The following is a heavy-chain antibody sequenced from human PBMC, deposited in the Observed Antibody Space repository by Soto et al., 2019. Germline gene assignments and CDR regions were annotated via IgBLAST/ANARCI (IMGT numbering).Heavy chain of an antibody. CDR1: GYTFTGYY. J-gene: IGHJ3*02. V-gene: IGHV1-2*02. D-gene: IGHD6-13*01. CDR2: TSPSSLAT. Sequence: ASVKVSCKASGYTFTGYYIHWVRQAPGQGLEWMGWTSPSSLATNYAQRFQGRVTMSRDRATSTVYMELSRLRSEDTAVYYCARDDFSWYSSSPYAFDIWGQGTMVTVSS. CDR3: ARDDFSWYSSSPYAFDI.